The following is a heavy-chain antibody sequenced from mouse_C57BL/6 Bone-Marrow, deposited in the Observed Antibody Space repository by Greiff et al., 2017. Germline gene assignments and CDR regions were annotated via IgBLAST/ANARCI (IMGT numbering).Heavy chain of an antibody. D-gene: IGHD1-1*01. CDR2: IDPENGDT. J-gene: IGHJ1*03. V-gene: IGHV14-4*01. CDR3: TIYYYGSIYWYFDV. CDR1: GFNIKDDY. Sequence: VQLQQSGAELVRPGASVKLSCTASGFNIKDDYMHWVKQRPEQGLEWIGWIDPENGDTEYASKFQGKATITADTASNTAYLQLSSLTSEYTAVYYCTIYYYGSIYWYFDVWGTGTTVTVSS.